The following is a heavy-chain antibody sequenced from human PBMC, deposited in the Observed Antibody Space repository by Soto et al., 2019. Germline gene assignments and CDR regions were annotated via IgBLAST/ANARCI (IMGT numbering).Heavy chain of an antibody. D-gene: IGHD3-9*01. Sequence: SETLSLTCTVSGGSISSYYWSWIRQPPGKGLEWIGYIYYSGSTNYNPSLKSRVTISVDTSKNQFSLKLSSVTAADTAVYYCARGPFRQLRYFDWLYPFDPWGQGTLVTVSS. CDR1: GGSISSYY. CDR2: IYYSGST. CDR3: ARGPFRQLRYFDWLYPFDP. V-gene: IGHV4-59*01. J-gene: IGHJ5*02.